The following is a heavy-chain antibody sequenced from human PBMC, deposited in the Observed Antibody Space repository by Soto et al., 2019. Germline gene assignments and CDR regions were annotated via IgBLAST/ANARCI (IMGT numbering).Heavy chain of an antibody. Sequence: PGGSLRLSCAASGFTFSDYYMSWIRQAPGKGLEWVSYISSSGSSIYYADSVKGRFTISRDNAKNSLYLQLNSLRADDTAVYYCARDLGYYASDGYFDYWGQGTVVTVSS. J-gene: IGHJ4*02. CDR3: ARDLGYYASDGYFDY. CDR1: GFTFSDYY. V-gene: IGHV3-11*01. CDR2: ISSSGSSI. D-gene: IGHD3-22*01.